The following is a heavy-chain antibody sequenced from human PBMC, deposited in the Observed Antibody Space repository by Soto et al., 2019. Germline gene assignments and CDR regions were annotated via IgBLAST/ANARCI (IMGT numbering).Heavy chain of an antibody. Sequence: GGSLRLSCAASGFTFSSYSMNWVRQAPGKGLVCVSYISSSSSSIYYADSVKGRFTISRDNAKNSLYLQINSLRDEDTALYYCARDLRYDSSAQTFDYWGQGTLVTVSS. D-gene: IGHD3-22*01. CDR3: ARDLRYDSSAQTFDY. CDR2: ISSSSSSI. J-gene: IGHJ4*02. V-gene: IGHV3-48*02. CDR1: GFTFSSYS.